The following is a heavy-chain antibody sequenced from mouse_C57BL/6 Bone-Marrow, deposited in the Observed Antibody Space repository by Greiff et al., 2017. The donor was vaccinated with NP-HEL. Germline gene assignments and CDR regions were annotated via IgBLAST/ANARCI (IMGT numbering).Heavy chain of an antibody. V-gene: IGHV1-64*01. Sequence: QVQLQQPGAELVKPGASVKLSCKASGYTFTSYWMHWVKQRPGQGLEWIGMIHPNSGSTNYNAKLKSKATLTVDKSSSTAYMQLSSLTSEDSAVYYGASSLYYGSSYWYFDVWGTGTTVTVST. D-gene: IGHD1-1*01. CDR1: GYTFTSYW. J-gene: IGHJ1*03. CDR3: ASSLYYGSSYWYFDV. CDR2: IHPNSGST.